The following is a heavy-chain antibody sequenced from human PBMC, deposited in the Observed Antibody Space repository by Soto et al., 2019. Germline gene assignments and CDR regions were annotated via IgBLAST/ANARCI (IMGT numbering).Heavy chain of an antibody. V-gene: IGHV1-69*01. D-gene: IGHD3-9*01. CDR3: ARGTSRDYDILTGYHTS. CDR2: IIPIFGTA. CDR1: GGTFSSYA. J-gene: IGHJ5*02. Sequence: QVQLVQSGAEVKKPGSSVKVSCKASGGTFSSYAISWVRQAPGQGLEWMGGIIPIFGTANYAQKFQGRVTITADESTSTAYVELSSVRSEDTAVYYCARGTSRDYDILTGYHTSWGQGTLVTVSS.